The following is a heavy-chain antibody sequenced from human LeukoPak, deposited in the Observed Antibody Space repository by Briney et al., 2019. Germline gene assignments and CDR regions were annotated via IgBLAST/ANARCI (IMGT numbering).Heavy chain of an antibody. CDR2: IIPIFGTA. Sequence: SVNVSCEASGGTFSSYVISWVRQAPGQGLEWMGGIIPIFGTANYAQKFQGRVTITADESTSTAYMELSSLRSEDTAVYYCARAVVAATRTSQLDYWGQGTLVTVSS. J-gene: IGHJ4*02. CDR3: ARAVVAATRTSQLDY. D-gene: IGHD2-15*01. CDR1: GGTFSSYV. V-gene: IGHV1-69*13.